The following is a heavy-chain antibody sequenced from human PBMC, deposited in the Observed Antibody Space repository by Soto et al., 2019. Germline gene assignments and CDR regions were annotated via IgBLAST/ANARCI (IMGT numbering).Heavy chain of an antibody. D-gene: IGHD3-22*01. CDR2: IVPVFGTP. J-gene: IGHJ3*02. V-gene: IGHV1-69*01. CDR1: GGSFPSDT. Sequence: QVQLMQSGAEVKKPGSSVKVSCKASGGSFPSDTISWVRQAPGQGLEWLGGIVPVFGTPNHAQKFQGRVTISADGSTNTAYMELTSLRPEDTAVYYCTRPSSGYYHYAFEMWGQGTLVTVSS. CDR3: TRPSSGYYHYAFEM.